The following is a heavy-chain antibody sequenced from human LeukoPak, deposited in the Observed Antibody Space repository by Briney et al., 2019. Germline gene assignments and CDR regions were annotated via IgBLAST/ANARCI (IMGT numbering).Heavy chain of an antibody. D-gene: IGHD3-22*01. CDR3: ARIKQLHYYDSSGYYDY. Sequence: PGGSLRLSCAASGFTFSDYYMSWIRQAPGKGLEWVSFISSSGGTTSYADSVKGRFTISRDNTKNSLFLQMNSLRAEDTAVYYCARIKQLHYYDSSGYYDYWGQGTLVTVSS. CDR1: GFTFSDYY. V-gene: IGHV3-11*04. CDR2: ISSSGGTT. J-gene: IGHJ4*02.